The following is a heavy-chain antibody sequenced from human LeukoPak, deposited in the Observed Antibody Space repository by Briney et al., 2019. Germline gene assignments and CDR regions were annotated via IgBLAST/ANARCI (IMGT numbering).Heavy chain of an antibody. D-gene: IGHD1-26*01. J-gene: IGHJ3*02. CDR2: IYHSGST. CDR3: TRAFFSGIYAFDI. CDR1: GGSISSYY. Sequence: SETLSLTCTVSGGSISSYYWSWIRQPPGKGLEWIGYIYHSGSTYYNPSLKSRVTMSVDTSKNQFSLKLSSVTAADTAVYYCTRAFFSGIYAFDIWGQGTMVTVSS. V-gene: IGHV4-59*12.